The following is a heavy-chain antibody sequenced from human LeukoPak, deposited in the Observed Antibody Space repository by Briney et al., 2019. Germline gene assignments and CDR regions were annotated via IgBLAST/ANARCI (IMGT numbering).Heavy chain of an antibody. D-gene: IGHD1-26*01. Sequence: GGSLRLSCAASGFTFSSYSMHWVRQAPGKGLEWVSSISSSSSYIYYADSVKGRFTISRDNAKNSLYLQMNSLRAEDTAVYYCARDLTVGATVRYFDYWGQGTLVTVSS. CDR3: ARDLTVGATVRYFDY. J-gene: IGHJ4*02. CDR1: GFTFSSYS. V-gene: IGHV3-21*01. CDR2: ISSSSSYI.